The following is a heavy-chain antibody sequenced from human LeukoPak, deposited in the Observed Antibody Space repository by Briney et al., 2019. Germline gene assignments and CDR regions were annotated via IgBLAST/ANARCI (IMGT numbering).Heavy chain of an antibody. CDR2: ISSSSSYI. J-gene: IGHJ3*02. Sequence: GGSLRLSCAASGFTFSSYSMNWVRQAPGKGLEWVSSISSSSSYIYYADSVKGRFTISRDNAKNSLYLQMNSLRAEDTAVYYCARDRVYDYVWGSYSLGDAFDIWGQGTMVTVSS. D-gene: IGHD3-16*01. CDR1: GFTFSSYS. CDR3: ARDRVYDYVWGSYSLGDAFDI. V-gene: IGHV3-21*01.